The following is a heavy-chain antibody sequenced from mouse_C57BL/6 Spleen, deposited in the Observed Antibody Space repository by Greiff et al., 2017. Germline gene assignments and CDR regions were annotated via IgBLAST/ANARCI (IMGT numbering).Heavy chain of an antibody. D-gene: IGHD2-3*01. CDR2: IRSKSNNYAT. V-gene: IGHV10-1*01. J-gene: IGHJ4*01. Sequence: EVKVVESGGGLVQPKGSLKLSCAASGFSFNTYAMNWVRQAPGKGLEWVARIRSKSNNYATYYADSVKDRFTISRDDSESMLYLQMNNLKTEDTAMYYCVRHLDGYPYAMDYWGQGTSVTVSS. CDR1: GFSFNTYA. CDR3: VRHLDGYPYAMDY.